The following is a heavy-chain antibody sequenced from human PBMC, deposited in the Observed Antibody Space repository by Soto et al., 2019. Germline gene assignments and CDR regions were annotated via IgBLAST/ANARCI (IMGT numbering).Heavy chain of an antibody. V-gene: IGHV2-5*02. CDR2: IYWDDDK. J-gene: IGHJ5*01. Sequence: QITLKESGPTLVKPTQTLTLTCTFSGFSLSTSGVGVGWIRQPPGKALEWLALIYWDDDKRYSPSLKSRLTLTQDTSKNQVVLTMTNMDPVDTATYYCAHMRGPNYYDSSGYYDSWGQGTLVTVSS. CDR1: GFSLSTSGVG. D-gene: IGHD3-22*01. CDR3: AHMRGPNYYDSSGYYDS.